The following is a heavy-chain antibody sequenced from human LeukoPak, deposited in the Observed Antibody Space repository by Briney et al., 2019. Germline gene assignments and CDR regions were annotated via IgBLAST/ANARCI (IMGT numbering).Heavy chain of an antibody. CDR1: VFTFSSYA. V-gene: IGHV3-23*01. CDR3: AKEATASPYFHWFDN. D-gene: IGHD3-9*01. CDR2: ISSGDRT. Sequence: GGSLRLSCAASVFTFSSYAMNWVRQAPGKGLEWVAGISSGDRTFHAESVKGRFTISRDKSKDTLYLQMNSLRAEDTAVYYCAKEATASPYFHWFDNWGQGTQVIVSS. J-gene: IGHJ4*02.